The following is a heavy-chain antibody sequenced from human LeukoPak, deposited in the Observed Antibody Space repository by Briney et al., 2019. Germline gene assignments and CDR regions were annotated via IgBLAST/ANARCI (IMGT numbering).Heavy chain of an antibody. CDR3: ARGRGARSSRWYNWFDP. J-gene: IGHJ5*02. D-gene: IGHD6-13*01. CDR1: GGSFSAYY. CDR2: INHSGST. Sequence: SETLSLTCAVYGGSFSAYYWSWIRQPPGKGLEWIGEINHSGSTNYNPSLKSRVTISIDTSKNQFSLEMSSVTAADTGVYYCARGRGARSSRWYNWFDPWGQGTLVTVSS. V-gene: IGHV4-34*01.